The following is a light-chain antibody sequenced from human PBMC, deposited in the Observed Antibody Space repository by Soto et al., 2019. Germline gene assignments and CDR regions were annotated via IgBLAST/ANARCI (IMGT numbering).Light chain of an antibody. CDR1: QSVSSY. J-gene: IGKJ1*01. Sequence: ELVLTQSPATLSLSPGERATLSCRASQSVSSYLAWYQQKPGQAPRLLIYDASNRATGIPARFSGSGSGTDFTPTISSLEPEDFAVYSCQHYNNWPWTFGQGTKVDIK. V-gene: IGKV3-11*01. CDR2: DAS. CDR3: QHYNNWPWT.